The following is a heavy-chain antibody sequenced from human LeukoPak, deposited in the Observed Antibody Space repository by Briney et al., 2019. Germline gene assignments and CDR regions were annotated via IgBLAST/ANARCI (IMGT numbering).Heavy chain of an antibody. J-gene: IGHJ4*02. Sequence: SETLSLTCTVSGGSISSYYWSWIRQPPGKGLEWLGCIYSSGSTNYNPSLKSRVTISVDTSKNQFSLKLSSVTAADTAVYYCARHDYGDYLGSFDYWGQGTLVTVSS. CDR1: GGSISSYY. D-gene: IGHD4-17*01. V-gene: IGHV4-59*08. CDR3: ARHDYGDYLGSFDY. CDR2: IYSSGST.